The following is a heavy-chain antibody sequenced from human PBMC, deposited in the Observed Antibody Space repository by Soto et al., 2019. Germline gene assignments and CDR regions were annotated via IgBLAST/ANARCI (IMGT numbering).Heavy chain of an antibody. CDR2: INPNSGGT. V-gene: IGHV1-2*04. CDR3: ARGASLYYDDPSDATGAIDY. J-gene: IGHJ4*02. D-gene: IGHD3-3*01. Sequence: QVPLVQSGAEVKKPGASVKVSCKASGYTFTGYYMHWVRQAPGQGLEWMGWINPNSGGTNYAQKFQGWVTMTRDTSISTAYMELSRLRSDDTAVYYCARGASLYYDDPSDATGAIDYWGQGTLVTVSS. CDR1: GYTFTGYY.